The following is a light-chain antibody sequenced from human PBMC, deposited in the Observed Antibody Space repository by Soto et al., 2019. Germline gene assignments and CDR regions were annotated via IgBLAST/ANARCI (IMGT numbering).Light chain of an antibody. Sequence: NFMLTQPHSVSESPGKTVTISCTRSSGNIGSNYVQWYQQRPGSAPTTLIYEDDQRPSGVPDQFSGSIDRSSNSASLTISGLKTEDEADYYCQSYDSSTPVVFGGGTKLTVL. CDR2: EDD. CDR3: QSYDSSTPVV. CDR1: SGNIGSNY. V-gene: IGLV6-57*04. J-gene: IGLJ2*01.